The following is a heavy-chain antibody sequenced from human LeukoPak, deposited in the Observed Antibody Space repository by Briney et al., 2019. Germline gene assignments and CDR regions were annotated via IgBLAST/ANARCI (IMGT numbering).Heavy chain of an antibody. CDR2: IYYSGST. CDR1: GGSISSYY. V-gene: IGHV4-59*08. D-gene: IGHD1-26*01. J-gene: IGHJ4*02. Sequence: PSQTLSLTCTVSGGSISSYYWSWIRQPPGKGLEWIGYIYYSGSTNYNPSLKSRVTISVDTSKNQFSLKLSSVTAADTAVYYCARLRRVGATNYFDYWGQGTLVTVSS. CDR3: ARLRRVGATNYFDY.